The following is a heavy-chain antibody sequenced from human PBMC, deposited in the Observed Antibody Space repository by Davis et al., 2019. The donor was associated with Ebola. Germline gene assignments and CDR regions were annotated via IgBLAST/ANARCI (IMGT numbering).Heavy chain of an antibody. D-gene: IGHD3-3*01. Sequence: GESLKISCAASGFTFSTYAMSWVRQAPGKGLEWVSGINGSGISGSGGRTYYADSVKGRFTISRDSSKNTLYLQMTSLRAEDTAVYYCAKVGEYYDFWSGYAPLSYWGQGTLVTVSS. J-gene: IGHJ4*02. V-gene: IGHV3-23*01. CDR1: GFTFSTYA. CDR2: INGSGISGSGGRT. CDR3: AKVGEYYDFWSGYAPLSY.